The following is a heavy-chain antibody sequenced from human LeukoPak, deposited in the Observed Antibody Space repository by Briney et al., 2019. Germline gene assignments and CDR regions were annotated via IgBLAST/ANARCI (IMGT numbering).Heavy chain of an antibody. CDR2: IRSKAYGGTT. Sequence: GGSLRLSCTASGFTFGDYAMSWVRQAPGKGLEWVGFIRSKAYGGTTEYAAFVKGRFTISRDDSKSIAYLQMNSLKTEDTAVYYCTRYNWNADFDYWGQGTMVTVSS. J-gene: IGHJ3*01. CDR3: TRYNWNADFDY. D-gene: IGHD1-20*01. CDR1: GFTFGDYA. V-gene: IGHV3-49*04.